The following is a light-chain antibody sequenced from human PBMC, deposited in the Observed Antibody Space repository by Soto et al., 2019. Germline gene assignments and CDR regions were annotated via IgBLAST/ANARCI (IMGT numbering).Light chain of an antibody. CDR3: ASYTSSGTDV. V-gene: IGLV2-14*01. CDR2: EIS. Sequence: QSVLTQPASVSGSPGQSITISCTGSSSDVGYYNYVSWYQHHPGKAPKLLIFEISRRPSWTSSRLSGSRSGYTASLTISGLQAEDEADYYCASYTSSGTDVFGPGTKVTVL. J-gene: IGLJ1*01. CDR1: SSDVGYYNY.